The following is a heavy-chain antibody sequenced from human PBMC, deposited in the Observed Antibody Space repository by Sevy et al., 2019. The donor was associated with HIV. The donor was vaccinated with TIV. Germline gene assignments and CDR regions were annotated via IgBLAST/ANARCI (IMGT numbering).Heavy chain of an antibody. V-gene: IGHV3-33*01. CDR2: IWYDGSNK. CDR1: GFTFSGYG. J-gene: IGHJ4*02. Sequence: GGSLRLSCAASGFTFSGYGMHWVRQAPGKGLEWVAVIWYDGSNKYYADSVKGRFTISRDNSKNTLYLQMNSLRAEDTAVYYCARESTVAGTIHLFDYWGQGTLVTVSS. D-gene: IGHD6-19*01. CDR3: ARESTVAGTIHLFDY.